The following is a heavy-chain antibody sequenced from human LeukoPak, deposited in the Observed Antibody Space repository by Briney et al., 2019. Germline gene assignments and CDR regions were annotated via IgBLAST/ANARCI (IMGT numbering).Heavy chain of an antibody. CDR3: ARARTEWELLIGFDY. J-gene: IGHJ4*02. Sequence: GGSLRLSCAASGFTFSSYAMHWVRQAPGKGLEWVAVISYDGSNKYYADSVKGRFTISRDNSKNTLYLQMNSLRAEDTAVYYCARARTEWELLIGFDYWGQGTLVTVSS. CDR1: GFTFSSYA. CDR2: ISYDGSNK. D-gene: IGHD1-26*01. V-gene: IGHV3-30*14.